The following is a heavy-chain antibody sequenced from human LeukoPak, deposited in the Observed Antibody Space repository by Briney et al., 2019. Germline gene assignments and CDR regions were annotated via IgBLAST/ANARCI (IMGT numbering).Heavy chain of an antibody. V-gene: IGHV3-33*05. Sequence: GGSLRLSCAASGFTFSTSGMHWVRQAPGKGLEWVAVISYDGNNKYYADSVKGRFTISRDNSKNTLYLQMNSLRAEDTAVYYCATYYYDSSGYYLDAFDIWGQGTMVTVSS. J-gene: IGHJ3*02. CDR3: ATYYYDSSGYYLDAFDI. CDR2: ISYDGNNK. D-gene: IGHD3-22*01. CDR1: GFTFSTSG.